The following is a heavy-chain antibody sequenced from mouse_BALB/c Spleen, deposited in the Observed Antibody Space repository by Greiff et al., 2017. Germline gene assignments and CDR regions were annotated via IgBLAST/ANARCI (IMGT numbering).Heavy chain of an antibody. CDR3: ARKYGNPYYAMDY. D-gene: IGHD2-10*02. CDR2: INPSSGYT. J-gene: IGHJ4*01. Sequence: QVQLQQSGPELVRPGASVKMSCKASGYTFTSYTMHWVKQRPGQGLEWIGYINPSSGYTNYNQKFKDKATLTADKSSSTAYMQLSSLTSEDSAVYYCARKYGNPYYAMDYWGQGTSVTVSS. CDR1: GYTFTSYT. V-gene: IGHV1S26*01.